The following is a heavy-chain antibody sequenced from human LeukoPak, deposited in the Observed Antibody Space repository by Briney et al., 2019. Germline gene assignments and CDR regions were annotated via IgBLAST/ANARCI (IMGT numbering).Heavy chain of an antibody. CDR1: GFTFSSYS. Sequence: GGSLRLSCAASGFTFSSYSMNWVRQAPGKGLEWVSYISSSSSTIYYADSVKGRFTISRDNAKNSLYLQMTSLRAEDTALYYCARGLGYCSGGTCYPFDYWGQGTLVIVSS. D-gene: IGHD2-15*01. CDR3: ARGLGYCSGGTCYPFDY. V-gene: IGHV3-48*01. J-gene: IGHJ4*02. CDR2: ISSSSSTI.